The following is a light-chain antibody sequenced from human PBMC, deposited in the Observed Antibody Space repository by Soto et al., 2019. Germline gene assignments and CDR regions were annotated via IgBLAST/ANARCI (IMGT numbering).Light chain of an antibody. CDR1: ETIARY. V-gene: IGKV1-39*01. Sequence: DIQLTQSPSSLSASVGDRVTITCRASETIARYLNWYQRKPGKAPNLLIYAASTLKSGFPSRFSGTGSGTDFTLTISRLQPEDFATYYCQQTYNPPRTFGQGTKVDIK. CDR3: QQTYNPPRT. J-gene: IGKJ1*01. CDR2: AAS.